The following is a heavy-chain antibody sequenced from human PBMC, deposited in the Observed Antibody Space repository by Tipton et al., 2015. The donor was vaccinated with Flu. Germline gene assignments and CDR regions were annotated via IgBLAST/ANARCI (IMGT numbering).Heavy chain of an antibody. CDR2: INHSGST. V-gene: IGHV4-34*01. J-gene: IGHJ4*02. D-gene: IGHD3-9*01. CDR3: AAKFYGILTGYYDGVDY. Sequence: TLSLTCAVYGGSFSGYYWSWIRQPPGKGLEWIGEINHSGSTNYNPSLKSRVTISVDTSKKQFSLRLSSVTAADTAVYYCAAKFYGILTGYYDGVDYWGQGTLVTVSS. CDR1: GGSFSGYY.